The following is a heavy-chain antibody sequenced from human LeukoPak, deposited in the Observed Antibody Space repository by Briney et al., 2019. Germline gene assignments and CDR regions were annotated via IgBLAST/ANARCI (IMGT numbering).Heavy chain of an antibody. V-gene: IGHV3-48*03. J-gene: IGHJ4*02. CDR2: ISSSGSTI. D-gene: IGHD6-13*01. Sequence: PGWSLRLSCAASGFTFSSYEMNWVRQAPGKGLEWVSHISSSGSTIYYADSVKGRFTISRDNAKNSLYLQMNSLRAEDTAVYYCARAAAGTYYWGQGTLVTVSS. CDR1: GFTFSSYE. CDR3: ARAAAGTYY.